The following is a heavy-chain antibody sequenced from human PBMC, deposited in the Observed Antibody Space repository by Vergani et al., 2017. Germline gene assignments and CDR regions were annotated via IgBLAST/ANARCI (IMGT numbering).Heavy chain of an antibody. CDR2: THTSGST. CDR3: ASKRGACRAAYCHSYDF. Sequence: QVQLQESGPGLVKPSQTLSLTCTVSGGSINSHNYYWSWIRQPAGKGLEWIGRTHTSGSTNYNPSLKSRVTMSEDTSKNQFSLNLTSVTAADTAVYYCASKRGACRAAYCHSYDFWGPGTLVGVSS. J-gene: IGHJ4*02. D-gene: IGHD2-15*01. V-gene: IGHV4-61*02. CDR1: GGSINSHNYY.